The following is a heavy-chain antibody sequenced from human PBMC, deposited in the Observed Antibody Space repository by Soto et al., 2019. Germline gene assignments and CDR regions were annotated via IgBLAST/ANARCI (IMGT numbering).Heavy chain of an antibody. CDR2: ISYDGSNK. V-gene: IGHV3-30*18. D-gene: IGHD5-18*01. CDR3: SKDLYSYGVYGMDV. CDR1: GFTFSSYG. J-gene: IGHJ6*02. Sequence: GGSLRLSCAASGFTFSSYGMHWVRQAPGKGLEWVAVISYDGSNKYYADSVKGRFTISRDNSKNTLYLQMISLRAEDTAVYYCSKDLYSYGVYGMDVWGQGSSVTVSS.